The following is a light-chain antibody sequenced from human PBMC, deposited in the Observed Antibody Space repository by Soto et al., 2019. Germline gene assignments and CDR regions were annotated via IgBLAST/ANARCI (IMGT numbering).Light chain of an antibody. CDR2: EVT. J-gene: IGLJ1*01. V-gene: IGLV2-8*01. CDR1: SSDVGGYNY. CDR3: SSRAGSAPYV. Sequence: QSALTQPPSASGSPGQSVTISCTGTSSDVGGYNYASWYQQHPGKAPKLMVYEVTKRPSGVPDRFSGSKSGNTASLTVSGLQADDEADYYCSSRAGSAPYVFGTGTKVTVL.